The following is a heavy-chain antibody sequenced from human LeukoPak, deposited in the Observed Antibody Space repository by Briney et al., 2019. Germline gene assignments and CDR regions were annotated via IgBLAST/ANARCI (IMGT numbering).Heavy chain of an antibody. V-gene: IGHV4-59*08. CDR2: IYYSGSA. D-gene: IGHD3-3*01. J-gene: IGHJ4*02. CDR1: GGSIRRFY. CDR3: ARGPEWYYFDH. Sequence: SETLSLTCSVSGGSIRRFYWNWIRQTPGKGLEWIGYIYYSGSAIYSPSLKSRVTISVDTSKNQFSLRLTSVTAADTAVYYCARGPEWYYFDHWGQGTLVTVSS.